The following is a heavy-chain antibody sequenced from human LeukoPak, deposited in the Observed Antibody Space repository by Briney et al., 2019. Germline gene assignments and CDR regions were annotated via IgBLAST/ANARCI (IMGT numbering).Heavy chain of an antibody. V-gene: IGHV3-23*01. CDR2: ISGSGGST. D-gene: IGHD3-22*01. Sequence: GGSLRLSCAASGFTFSSYAMSWVRQAPGKGLEWVSAISGSGGSTYYADSVKGRFTISRDNSKNTPYLQMNSLRAEDTAVYYCAKDWASITMIVVVTPPGDYWGQGTLVTVSS. CDR1: GFTFSSYA. J-gene: IGHJ4*02. CDR3: AKDWASITMIVVVTPPGDY.